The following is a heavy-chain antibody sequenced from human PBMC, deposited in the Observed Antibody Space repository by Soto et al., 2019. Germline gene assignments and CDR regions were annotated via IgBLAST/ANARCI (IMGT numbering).Heavy chain of an antibody. CDR1: GGSISSGGYS. CDR3: ASVPSMVRGVSFIY. Sequence: ASETLSLTCAVSGGSISSGGYSWSWIRQPPGKGLEWIGYIYYSGSTYYNPSLKSRVTISVDTSKNQFSLKLSSVTAADTAVYYCASVPSMVRGVSFIYGAQGTLVTSPQ. J-gene: IGHJ4*02. CDR2: IYYSGST. V-gene: IGHV4-30-2*03. D-gene: IGHD3-10*01.